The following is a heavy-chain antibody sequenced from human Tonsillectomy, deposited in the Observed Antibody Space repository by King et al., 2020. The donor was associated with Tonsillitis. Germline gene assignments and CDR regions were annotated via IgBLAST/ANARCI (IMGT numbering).Heavy chain of an antibody. CDR3: ARDRTGYLGYFDL. Sequence: VQLVESGGGLVKPGGSLRLSCTASGFTFSGYSMNWVRQAPGKGLEWVSSIGSSSRYIYYADSVKGRFTISRDSAKNSLYLQMNTLRAEDTAVYYCARDRTGYLGYFDLWGRGTLVTVSS. CDR2: IGSSSRYI. J-gene: IGHJ2*01. V-gene: IGHV3-21*01. D-gene: IGHD6-13*01. CDR1: GFTFSGYS.